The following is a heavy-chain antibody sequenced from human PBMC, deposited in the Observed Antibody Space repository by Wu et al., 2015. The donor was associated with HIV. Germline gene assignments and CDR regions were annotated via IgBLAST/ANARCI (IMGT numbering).Heavy chain of an antibody. CDR3: ARADISYCSSTSCPYYFDY. V-gene: IGHV1-69*12. J-gene: IGHJ4*02. Sequence: QVQLVQSGAEVKKPGSSVKVSCKASGGTFSSYAISWVRQAPGQGLEWMGGIIPIFGTANYAQKFQGRVTITADESTSTAYMELSSLRSEDTAVYYCARADISYCSSTSCPYYFDYWGQGTLVTVSS. CDR2: IIPIFGTA. D-gene: IGHD2-2*01. CDR1: GGTFSSYA.